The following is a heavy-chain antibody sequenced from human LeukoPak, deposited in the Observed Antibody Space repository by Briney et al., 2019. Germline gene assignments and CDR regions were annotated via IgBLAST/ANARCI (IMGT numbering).Heavy chain of an antibody. D-gene: IGHD3-22*01. V-gene: IGHV4-59*01. CDR1: GGSISSYY. Sequence: SETLSLTCTVSGGSISSYYWSWIRQPPGKGLEWIGYIYYSGSTNYSPSPKSRVTISVDTSKNHFSLKLTSVTAADTAVYYCARAQEYYYDSSGYPASLFDYWGQGTLVTVSS. J-gene: IGHJ4*02. CDR3: ARAQEYYYDSSGYPASLFDY. CDR2: IYYSGST.